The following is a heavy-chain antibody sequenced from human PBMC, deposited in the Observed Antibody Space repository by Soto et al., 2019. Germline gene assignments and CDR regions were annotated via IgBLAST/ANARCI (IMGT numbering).Heavy chain of an antibody. V-gene: IGHV3-23*01. D-gene: IGHD3-10*01. CDR3: AKDSRATMVRGVIIPPGY. CDR2: ISGSGDST. Sequence: EVQLLESGGGLVQPGGSLRLSCAASGFTFSSYAMSWVRQAPGKGLEWVSGISGSGDSTYYADSVKGRFTISRDNSKNTLYLQMSSLRAERTAVYYCAKDSRATMVRGVIIPPGYWGQGTLVTVSS. J-gene: IGHJ4*02. CDR1: GFTFSSYA.